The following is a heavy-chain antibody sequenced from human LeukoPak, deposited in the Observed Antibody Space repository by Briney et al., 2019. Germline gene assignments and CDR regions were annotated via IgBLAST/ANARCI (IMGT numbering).Heavy chain of an antibody. CDR1: GFTFNFYA. J-gene: IGHJ2*01. Sequence: HPGGSLRLSCAASGFTFNFYAMSWVRQAPGKGLEWVSSLSANGDKTYDADSVQGRFTISRDNSKNAVFLEMNSLRVEDTAVYYCAKEVQVWAPDWYFDLWGRGTLVTVSS. V-gene: IGHV3-23*01. CDR2: LSANGDKT. D-gene: IGHD7-27*01. CDR3: AKEVQVWAPDWYFDL.